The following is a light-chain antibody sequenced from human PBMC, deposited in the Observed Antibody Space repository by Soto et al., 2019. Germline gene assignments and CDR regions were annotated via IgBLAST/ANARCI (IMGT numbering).Light chain of an antibody. CDR3: QQYSNWPPIT. J-gene: IGKJ5*01. V-gene: IGKV3-20*01. CDR2: DAS. CDR1: QTVRNNY. Sequence: EFVLTQSPGTLSLSPMEMATLSCRASQTVRNNYLAWYQQKPGQAPRLLIYDASSRATGIPDRFSGGGSGTDFTLTISRLEPEDFAVYYCQQYSNWPPITFGQGTRLEIK.